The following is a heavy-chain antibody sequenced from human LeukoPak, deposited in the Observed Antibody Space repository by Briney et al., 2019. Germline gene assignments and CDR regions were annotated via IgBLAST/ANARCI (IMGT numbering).Heavy chain of an antibody. D-gene: IGHD3-22*01. CDR1: GFTFSDYY. CDR3: ARGSDYYDSSGYYYDYFDY. V-gene: IGHV3-11*01. Sequence: GGSLRLSCAASGFTFSDYYMSWIRQAPGKGLEWVSYISSSGSTIYYADSVKGRFTISRDNAKNSLYLQMNSLRAEDTAVYYCARGSDYYDSSGYYYDYFDYWGQGTLVTVSS. CDR2: ISSSGSTI. J-gene: IGHJ4*02.